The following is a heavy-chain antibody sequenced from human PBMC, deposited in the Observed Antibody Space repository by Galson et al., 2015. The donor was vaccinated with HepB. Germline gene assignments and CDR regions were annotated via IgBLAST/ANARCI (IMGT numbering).Heavy chain of an antibody. J-gene: IGHJ2*01. CDR2: TYHRSKWFY. CDR1: GDSVSSNSAA. D-gene: IGHD1-14*01. Sequence: CAISGDSVSSNSAAWSWVRQSPSRGLERLGRTYHRSKWFYDYAVSVKSRVTINPDTSKNQFSLQLKSVTPEDTAVYYCARTAGYFDLWGRGTLVTVSS. V-gene: IGHV6-1*01. CDR3: ARTAGYFDL.